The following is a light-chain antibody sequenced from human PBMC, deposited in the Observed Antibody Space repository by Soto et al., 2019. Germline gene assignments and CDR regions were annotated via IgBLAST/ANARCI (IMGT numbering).Light chain of an antibody. Sequence: DIQMTQSPSSLSASEGDRVIITCRASQPISTYLNWFQQKPGKAPKLLIYAASTLQSGVPSRFSGSGSGTEFTLTISSLQPDDFATYYCQQYNSYSWTFGQGTKVDIK. V-gene: IGKV1-16*01. J-gene: IGKJ1*01. CDR3: QQYNSYSWT. CDR2: AAS. CDR1: QPISTY.